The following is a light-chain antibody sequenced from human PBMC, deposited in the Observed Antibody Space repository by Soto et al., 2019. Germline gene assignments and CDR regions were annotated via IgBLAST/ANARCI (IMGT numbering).Light chain of an antibody. CDR3: QHFNNWPPELT. CDR1: QSVSSSF. Sequence: EIVLTQSPGTLSLSPGERATLSCRASQSVSSSFVAWFQQKPGQAPRLLIYGTSSRATGIPDRFSGSGSGTDFTLTINGLEPEDFATYYCQHFNNWPPELTFGGGTKVDIK. V-gene: IGKV3-20*01. CDR2: GTS. J-gene: IGKJ4*01.